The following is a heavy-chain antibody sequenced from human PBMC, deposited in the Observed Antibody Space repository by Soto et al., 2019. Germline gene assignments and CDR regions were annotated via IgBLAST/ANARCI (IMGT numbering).Heavy chain of an antibody. J-gene: IGHJ4*02. D-gene: IGHD2-8*01. CDR2: ITEGGTT. V-gene: IGHV4-34*01. Sequence: SETLSLTCAVHGDSFSGYFRTWIRQPPGKGLEWIAEITEGGTTNYSPSLESRVSIAVDSSKRQFSLTLSSVTAADTAMYYCARGAGAMLSPNFDYWSQGSLVTVSS. CDR1: GDSFSGYF. CDR3: ARGAGAMLSPNFDY.